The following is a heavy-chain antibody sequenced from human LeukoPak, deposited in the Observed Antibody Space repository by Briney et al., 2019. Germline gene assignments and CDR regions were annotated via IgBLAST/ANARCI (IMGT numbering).Heavy chain of an antibody. Sequence: SETLSLTCAVYGGSFSGYYWSWIRQPPGKGLEWIGEINHSGSTNYNPSLKGRVTISVDTSKNQFSLKLSSVTAADTAVYYCARGLSGSYYRRYFQHWGQGTLVTVSS. CDR2: INHSGST. CDR1: GGSFSGYY. V-gene: IGHV4-34*01. J-gene: IGHJ1*01. CDR3: ARGLSGSYYRRYFQH. D-gene: IGHD1-26*01.